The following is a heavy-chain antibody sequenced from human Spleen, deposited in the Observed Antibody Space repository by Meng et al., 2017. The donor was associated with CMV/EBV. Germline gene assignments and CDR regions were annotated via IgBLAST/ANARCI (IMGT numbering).Heavy chain of an antibody. D-gene: IGHD3-9*01. V-gene: IGHV1-46*03. CDR2: INPSGGST. CDR1: GYTFSSFY. J-gene: IGHJ5*02. Sequence: CTSSGYTFSSFYMHWLHQAPGQGLEGMGIINPSGGSTSYAQKFQGRVTMTRDTSTSTVYMELSSLRSEDTAVYYCARGDYDIYNWFDPWGQGTLVTVSS. CDR3: ARGDYDIYNWFDP.